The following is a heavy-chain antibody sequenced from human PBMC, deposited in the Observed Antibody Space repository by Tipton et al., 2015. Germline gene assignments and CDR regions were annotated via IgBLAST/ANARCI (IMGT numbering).Heavy chain of an antibody. CDR3: ARRCGADCYWGYYFDH. CDR1: SDSISSDYY. V-gene: IGHV4-4*02. D-gene: IGHD2-21*01. CDR2: ISQSGNT. J-gene: IGHJ4*02. Sequence: TLSLTCSVSSDSISSDYYWGWVRQPPGKGLEWIGEISQSGNTNYNPSLKSRVTISADKSKNQFSLNLKSVTAADTAVYYCARRCGADCYWGYYFDHWGQGTLVNVSS.